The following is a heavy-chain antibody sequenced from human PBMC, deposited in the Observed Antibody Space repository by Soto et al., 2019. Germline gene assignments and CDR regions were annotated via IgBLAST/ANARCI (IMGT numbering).Heavy chain of an antibody. D-gene: IGHD3-10*01. J-gene: IGHJ6*03. Sequence: GGSLRLSCAASGFTFSSYSMNWVRQAPGKGLEWVSSISSSSSYIYYADSVKGRFTISRDNAKNSLYLQMNSLRAEDTAVYYCARQGVRWFGEFYPTWGYYYMDVWGKGTTVTVSS. CDR2: ISSSSSYI. CDR3: ARQGVRWFGEFYPTWGYYYMDV. CDR1: GFTFSSYS. V-gene: IGHV3-21*01.